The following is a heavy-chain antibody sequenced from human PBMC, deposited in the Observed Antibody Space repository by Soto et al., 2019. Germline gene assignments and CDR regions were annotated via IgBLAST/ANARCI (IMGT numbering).Heavy chain of an antibody. J-gene: IGHJ4*02. CDR3: AWTDFYGSRGYYYSGFDH. V-gene: IGHV1-69*06. CDR2: IIPIFGTA. CDR1: GGTFSSYA. Sequence: SVKVSCKASGGTFSSYAISWVRQAPGQGLEWMGGIIPIFGTANYAQKFQGRVTITADKSTSTAYMELSSLRSEDTAVYYCAWTDFYGSRGYYYSGFDHWGQGTLVTVSS. D-gene: IGHD3-22*01.